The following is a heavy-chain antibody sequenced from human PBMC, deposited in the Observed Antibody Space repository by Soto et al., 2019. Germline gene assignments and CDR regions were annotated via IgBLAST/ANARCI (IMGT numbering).Heavy chain of an antibody. D-gene: IGHD3-10*01. Sequence: EVQLLESGGGLVQPGGSLRLSCAASGFTFSSYAMSWVRQAPGKGLEWVSAITSGGNTYYADSVKGRFTISRDNSKNTMFLHMNSLRAEDTAVYYCAKDGSGSWCISTDYSFDYWGQGTLVTVSS. CDR3: AKDGSGSWCISTDYSFDY. CDR2: ITSGGNT. J-gene: IGHJ4*02. V-gene: IGHV3-23*01. CDR1: GFTFSSYA.